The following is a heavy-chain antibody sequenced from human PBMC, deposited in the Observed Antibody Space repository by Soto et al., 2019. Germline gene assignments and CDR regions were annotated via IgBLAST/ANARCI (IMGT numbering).Heavy chain of an antibody. Sequence: SVKVSCKASGGTFSSYAISWVRQAPGQGLEWMGGIIPIFGTANYARKFQGRVTITADESTSTAYMELSSLRSEDTAVYYCARATCSSTSCYYYYGMDVWGQGTTVTVSS. D-gene: IGHD2-2*01. CDR2: IIPIFGTA. V-gene: IGHV1-69*13. CDR3: ARATCSSTSCYYYYGMDV. J-gene: IGHJ6*02. CDR1: GGTFSSYA.